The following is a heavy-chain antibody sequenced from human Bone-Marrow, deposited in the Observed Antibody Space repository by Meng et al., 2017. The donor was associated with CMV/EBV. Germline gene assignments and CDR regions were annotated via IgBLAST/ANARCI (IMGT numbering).Heavy chain of an antibody. J-gene: IGHJ5*02. CDR3: ARYKTDGYNRGRWFDP. D-gene: IGHD5-24*01. CDR1: GFAFSSYA. CDR2: IGTGGDT. V-gene: IGHV3-47*01. Sequence: GESLKISCAASGFAFSSYALHWVRRAPGKGLEWVSAIGTGGDTYYADSVMGRFTISRENAKNSLYLQMNSLRAGDTAVYYCARYKTDGYNRGRWFDPWGQGTLVTVSS.